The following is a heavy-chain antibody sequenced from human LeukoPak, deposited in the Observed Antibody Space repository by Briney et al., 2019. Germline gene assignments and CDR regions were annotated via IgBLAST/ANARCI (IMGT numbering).Heavy chain of an antibody. CDR2: INHSGST. D-gene: IGHD6-19*01. V-gene: IGHV4-34*01. Sequence: PSETLSLTCAVYGGSFSGYYWSWIRQPPGKGLEWIGEINHSGSTNYNPSLKSRVTISEDTSKNQLSLKLSSVTAADTAVYYCAGSVAPFDYWGQGTLVTVSS. CDR3: AGSVAPFDY. CDR1: GGSFSGYY. J-gene: IGHJ4*02.